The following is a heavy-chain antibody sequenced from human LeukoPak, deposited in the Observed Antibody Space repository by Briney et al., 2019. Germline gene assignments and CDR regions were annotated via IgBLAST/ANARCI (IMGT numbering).Heavy chain of an antibody. J-gene: IGHJ4*02. CDR1: GFTFSSYW. CDR3: ATSARTYIGSSLDY. Sequence: QPGGSLRLSCAASGFTFSSYWMSWVRQAPGKGLEWVANIKQDGSEKYYVDSVKGRFTISRDNAKNSLYLQMNSLRAEDTALYYCATSARTYIGSSLDYWGQGTLVTVSS. V-gene: IGHV3-7*01. D-gene: IGHD2-15*01. CDR2: IKQDGSEK.